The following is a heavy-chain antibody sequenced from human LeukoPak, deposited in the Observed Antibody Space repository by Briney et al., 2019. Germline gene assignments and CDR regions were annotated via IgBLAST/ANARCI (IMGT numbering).Heavy chain of an antibody. CDR1: GGSFSGYY. D-gene: IGHD2-2*01. Sequence: SETLSLTCAVYGGSFSGYYWSWIRQPPGKGLEWIGEINHSGSTNYNPSLKSRVTISVDTSKNQFSLKLSSVTAADTAVYYCARQQPQTRVRVTVVDGAYDYWGQGTLVTVSS. V-gene: IGHV4-34*01. J-gene: IGHJ4*02. CDR3: ARQQPQTRVRVTVVDGAYDY. CDR2: INHSGST.